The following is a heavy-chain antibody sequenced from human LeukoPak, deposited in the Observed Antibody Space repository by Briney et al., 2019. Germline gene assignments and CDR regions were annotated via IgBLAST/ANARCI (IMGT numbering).Heavy chain of an antibody. CDR3: ATRGIYCSTTTCPFDY. CDR2: INPSGGTT. J-gene: IGHJ4*02. V-gene: IGHV1-46*01. CDR1: GYTFTRYN. D-gene: IGHD2-2*01. Sequence: ASVKVSCKASGYTFTRYNMHWVRQAPGQGREWMGVINPSGGTTGYAQKFQGRVTMTRDTSTSTVYMELSSLRSEDTAVYYCATRGIYCSTTTCPFDYWGQGTLVTVSS.